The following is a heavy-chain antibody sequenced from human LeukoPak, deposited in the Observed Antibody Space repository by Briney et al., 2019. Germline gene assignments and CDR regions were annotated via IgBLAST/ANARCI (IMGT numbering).Heavy chain of an antibody. CDR1: GYTFTGYY. D-gene: IGHD3-22*01. CDR2: INPSGGTT. CDR3: ARGSNYYYDSSADYPRY. Sequence: GASVKVSCKASGYTFTGYYIHWVRQAPGQGLEWMGIINPSGGTTTYAQKFQGRVSMTRDTSTSTVYMELNTLRSEDTAVYYCARGSNYYYDSSADYPRYWGQGTLVTVSS. J-gene: IGHJ4*02. V-gene: IGHV1-46*01.